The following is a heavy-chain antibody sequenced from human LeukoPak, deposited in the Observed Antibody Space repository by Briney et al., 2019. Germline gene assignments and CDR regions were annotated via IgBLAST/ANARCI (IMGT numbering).Heavy chain of an antibody. CDR1: GYTFTSYA. CDR3: ARGPLRFAYFDY. Sequence: ASVKVSCKASGYTFTSYAGHWFRQAPGQRLEWMGWCNACNGNTKYTQKFQGRVTITRDTSASTAYMKLSSLRSEDTAVYYCARGPLRFAYFDYWGQGTLVTVSS. D-gene: IGHD3-3*01. J-gene: IGHJ4*02. V-gene: IGHV1-3*01. CDR2: CNACNGNT.